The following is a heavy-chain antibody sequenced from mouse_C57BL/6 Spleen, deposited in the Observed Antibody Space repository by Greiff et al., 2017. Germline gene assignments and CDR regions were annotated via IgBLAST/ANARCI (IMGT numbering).Heavy chain of an antibody. V-gene: IGHV1-15*01. D-gene: IGHD1-1*01. CDR1: GYTFTDYE. CDR3: TGGPYGSILYYFDY. Sequence: QVQLQQSGAELVRPGASVTLSCKASGYTFTDYEMHWVKQTPVHGLEWIGAIDPETGGTAYNQKFKGKAILTADKSSSTAYMELRSLTSEDSAVYYCTGGPYGSILYYFDYWGQGTTLTVSS. J-gene: IGHJ2*01. CDR2: IDPETGGT.